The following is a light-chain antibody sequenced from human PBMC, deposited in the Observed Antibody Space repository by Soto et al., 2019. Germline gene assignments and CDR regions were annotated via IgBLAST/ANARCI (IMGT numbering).Light chain of an antibody. Sequence: AIQMTQSPSSLSASVGDRVTITCRASQGIRDDLGWYQQKPGKPPKLLIYAASSLQSGVPSRFSGSGSGTDFTLTISSLQPEDFATYYCLQDRHYPRTFGQGTKVEIK. CDR3: LQDRHYPRT. CDR2: AAS. V-gene: IGKV1-6*01. J-gene: IGKJ1*01. CDR1: QGIRDD.